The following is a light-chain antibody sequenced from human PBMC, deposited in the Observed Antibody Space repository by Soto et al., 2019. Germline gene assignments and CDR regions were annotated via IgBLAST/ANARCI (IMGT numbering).Light chain of an antibody. CDR3: QQYDNWPLT. J-gene: IGKJ1*01. CDR2: AAS. Sequence: EIVVTQSPATLSVSPGERATLSCRASQSVGNNFAWYQQKPGQAPRLLIFAASTRATGVPARFSGSGSGTEFTLTISSLQSEDFAVYYCQQYDNWPLTFGQGAKVEIE. V-gene: IGKV3-15*01. CDR1: QSVGNN.